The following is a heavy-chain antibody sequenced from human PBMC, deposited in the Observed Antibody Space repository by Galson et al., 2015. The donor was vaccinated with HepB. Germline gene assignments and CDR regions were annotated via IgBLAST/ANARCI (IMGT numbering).Heavy chain of an antibody. CDR2: INPNSGGT. CDR3: ARDQGYDSSGYYHG. Sequence: SVKVSCKASGYTFTGYYMHWVRQAPGQGLEWMGWINPNSGGTNYAQKFQGRVTMTRDTSLSTAYMELSRLRSDDTAVYYCARDQGYDSSGYYHGWGQGTLVTVSS. D-gene: IGHD3-22*01. CDR1: GYTFTGYY. V-gene: IGHV1-2*02. J-gene: IGHJ4*02.